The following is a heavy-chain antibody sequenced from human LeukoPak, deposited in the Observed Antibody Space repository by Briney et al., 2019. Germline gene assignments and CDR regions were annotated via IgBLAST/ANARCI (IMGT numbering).Heavy chain of an antibody. D-gene: IGHD1-26*01. Sequence: GGSLRLSCAASGFTFSNFQMIWVRQAPGKGLEWVSYISSRGNMIYYADSVKGRFIISRDNAKNSLYLQINSLRFEDTAIYYCAREGSYYFDYWGQGTLVTVSS. CDR1: GFTFSNFQ. J-gene: IGHJ4*02. CDR3: AREGSYYFDY. V-gene: IGHV3-48*03. CDR2: ISSRGNMI.